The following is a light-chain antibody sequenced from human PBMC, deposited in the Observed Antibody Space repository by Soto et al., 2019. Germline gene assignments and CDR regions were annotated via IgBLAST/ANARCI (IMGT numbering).Light chain of an antibody. Sequence: QSVLTQPASVSGSPGQSITISCTGTSSDVGGYNFVSWYQQHPGKAPKLMIYDVTNRPSGVSNRFSGSKSGNTASLTISGLQAEDEADYYCLSYSSSGTYVFGTGTKLTVL. CDR1: SSDVGGYNF. J-gene: IGLJ1*01. CDR3: LSYSSSGTYV. V-gene: IGLV2-14*01. CDR2: DVT.